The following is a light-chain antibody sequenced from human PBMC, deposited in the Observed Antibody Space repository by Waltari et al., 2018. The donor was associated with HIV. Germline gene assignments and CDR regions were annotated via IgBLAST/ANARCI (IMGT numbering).Light chain of an antibody. CDR3: QQYDNVPVT. CDR2: DAS. CDR1: QDISSY. Sequence: DIQMTQSPSSLSASVGDRVTITCQASQDISSYLSWYQQKPGKAPKLLIYDASDLETGVPSRFSGSGSGTDFTFTIRSLQPADIATYYCQQYDNVPVTFGPGTKVEIK. J-gene: IGKJ3*01. V-gene: IGKV1-33*01.